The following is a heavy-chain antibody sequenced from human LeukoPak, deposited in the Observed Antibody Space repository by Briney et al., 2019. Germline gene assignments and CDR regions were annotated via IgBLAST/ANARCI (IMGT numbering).Heavy chain of an antibody. CDR3: HLGYCSGGSCRTLDY. D-gene: IGHD2-15*01. Sequence: GASVKVSCKASGYTFTSYGISWVRQAPGQGLEWMGWINPNSGGTNYAQKFQGRVTMTRDTSISTAYMELSRLRSDDTAVYYCHLGYCSGGSCRTLDYWGQGTLVTVSS. V-gene: IGHV1-2*02. J-gene: IGHJ4*02. CDR2: INPNSGGT. CDR1: GYTFTSYG.